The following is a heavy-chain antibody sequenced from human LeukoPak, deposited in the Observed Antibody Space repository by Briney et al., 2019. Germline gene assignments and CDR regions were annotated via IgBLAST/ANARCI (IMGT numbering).Heavy chain of an antibody. Sequence: GGSLRLSCAASGFTFSSYSMNWVRQAPGKGLEWVSAISRSGGSTYYADSVKGRFTISRDNSKNTLYLQMNSLRAEDTAVYYCAKGGASSGWYFEVFDYWGQGTLVTVSS. CDR1: GFTFSSYS. V-gene: IGHV3-23*01. D-gene: IGHD6-19*01. CDR3: AKGGASSGWYFEVFDY. J-gene: IGHJ4*02. CDR2: ISRSGGST.